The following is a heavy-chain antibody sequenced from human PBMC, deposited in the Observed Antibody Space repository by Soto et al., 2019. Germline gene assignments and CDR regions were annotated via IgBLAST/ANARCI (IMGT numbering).Heavy chain of an antibody. CDR1: GGSITSGDSY. V-gene: IGHV4-31*03. Sequence: QVQLQESGPGLVRPSQTLSLICTVSGGSITSGDSYWNWIRQHPEKGLEWIGYINYRGSPFYNPSLKSRIIISVDTSKNQFSLKLSSVTAADTAVYYCARDAPGVAPYWGQGTLVTVSS. D-gene: IGHD2-15*01. J-gene: IGHJ4*02. CDR3: ARDAPGVAPY. CDR2: INYRGSP.